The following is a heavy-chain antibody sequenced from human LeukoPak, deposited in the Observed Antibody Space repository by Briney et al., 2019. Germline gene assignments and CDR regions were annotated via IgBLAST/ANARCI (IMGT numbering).Heavy chain of an antibody. J-gene: IGHJ6*02. D-gene: IGHD5-18*01. CDR2: IRSKAYGGTT. CDR1: GFTFGDHA. Sequence: GGSLRLSCTASGFTFGDHAMSWVRQAPGKGLEWVGFIRSKAYGGTTEYAASVKGIFIISRDDSKSIAYLQMNSLKTEDTAVYYCTRGPIQVWLYYGMDVWGQGTTVMVSS. CDR3: TRGPIQVWLYYGMDV. V-gene: IGHV3-49*04.